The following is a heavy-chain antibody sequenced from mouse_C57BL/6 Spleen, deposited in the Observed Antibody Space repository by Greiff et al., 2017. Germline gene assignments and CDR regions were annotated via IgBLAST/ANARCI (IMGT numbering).Heavy chain of an antibody. CDR3: ARSPPLLRVGAYYYAMDY. J-gene: IGHJ4*01. D-gene: IGHD1-2*01. V-gene: IGHV7-3*01. Sequence: EVQVVESGGGLVQPGGSLSLSCAASGFTFTDYYMSWVRQPPGKALEWLGFIRNKANGYTTEYSASVKGRFTISRDNSQSILYLQMNALRAEDSATYYCARSPPLLRVGAYYYAMDYWGQGTSVTVSS. CDR1: GFTFTDYY. CDR2: IRNKANGYTT.